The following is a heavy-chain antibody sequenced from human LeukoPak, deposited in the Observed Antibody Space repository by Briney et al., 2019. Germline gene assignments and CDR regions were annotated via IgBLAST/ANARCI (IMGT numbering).Heavy chain of an antibody. V-gene: IGHV3-21*04. D-gene: IGHD6-19*01. CDR3: AKAGPHSSGWYF. Sequence: GGSLRLSCAASGFTFSSYSMNWVRQAPGKGREGVSSISSSSSYIYYADSVKGRFTISRDNSKNTLYLQMNSLRAEDTAVYYCAKAGPHSSGWYFWGQGTLVTVSS. CDR2: ISSSSSYI. J-gene: IGHJ4*02. CDR1: GFTFSSYS.